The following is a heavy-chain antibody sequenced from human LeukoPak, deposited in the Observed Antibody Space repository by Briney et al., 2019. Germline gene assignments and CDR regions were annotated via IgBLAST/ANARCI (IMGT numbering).Heavy chain of an antibody. J-gene: IGHJ6*03. CDR1: GFTFDDYT. CDR3: AKARKYQLLGPSYYYYYYMDV. V-gene: IGHV3-43*01. D-gene: IGHD2-2*01. CDR2: ISWDGGST. Sequence: PGGSLRLSCAASGFTFDDYTMHWVRQAPGKGLEWVSLISWDGGSTYYADSVKGRFTISRDNSKNSLYLQMNSLRTEDTALYYCAKARKYQLLGPSYYYYYYMDVWGKGTTVTISS.